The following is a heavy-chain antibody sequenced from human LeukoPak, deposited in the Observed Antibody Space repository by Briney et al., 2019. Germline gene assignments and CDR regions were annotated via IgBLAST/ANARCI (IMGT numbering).Heavy chain of an antibody. V-gene: IGHV3-7*01. Sequence: PGGSLRLSCAASGFTFSSYWMSWVRQAPGKGLEWVANIKQDGSEKYYVDSVKGRFTISRDNAKNSLYLQMNSLRAEDTAVYYCARVAFGSSSGVYFDYWGQGTLVTVSS. J-gene: IGHJ4*02. D-gene: IGHD6-6*01. CDR1: GFTFSSYW. CDR2: IKQDGSEK. CDR3: ARVAFGSSSGVYFDY.